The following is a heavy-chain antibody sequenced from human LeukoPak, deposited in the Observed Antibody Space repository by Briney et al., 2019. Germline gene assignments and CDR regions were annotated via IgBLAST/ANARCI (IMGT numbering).Heavy chain of an antibody. CDR3: ARHDPIVGTPDAFDI. CDR1: GGSISSSSYY. Sequence: SETLSLTCTVSGGSISSSSYYWGWIRQPPGKGLEWIGSIYYSGSAYYNPSLKSRVTISVDTSKNQFSLKLSSVTAADTAVYYCARHDPIVGTPDAFDIWGQGTMVTVSS. J-gene: IGHJ3*02. V-gene: IGHV4-39*01. D-gene: IGHD1-26*01. CDR2: IYYSGSA.